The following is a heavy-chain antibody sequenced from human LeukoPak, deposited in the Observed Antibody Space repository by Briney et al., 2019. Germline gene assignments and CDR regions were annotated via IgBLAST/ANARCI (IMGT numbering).Heavy chain of an antibody. CDR1: GFTFSSYS. Sequence: GGSLRLSCAASGFTFSSYSMNWVRQAPGKGLEWVSSISSSSSCIYYANSVKGRFTISRDNAKNSLYLQMNSLRAEDTAVYYCASSMVRGVIESPFDCWGQGTLVTVSS. CDR2: ISSSSSCI. J-gene: IGHJ4*02. D-gene: IGHD3-10*01. V-gene: IGHV3-21*01. CDR3: ASSMVRGVIESPFDC.